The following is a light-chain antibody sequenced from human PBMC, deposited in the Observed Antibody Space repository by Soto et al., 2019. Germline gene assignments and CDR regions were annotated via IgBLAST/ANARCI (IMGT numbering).Light chain of an antibody. V-gene: IGLV1-40*01. CDR3: QSYDSSLSGYV. CDR2: ANI. CDR1: SSNIGANYD. J-gene: IGLJ1*01. Sequence: QSALTPPPSVSGAPGQRVTISCTGSSSNIGANYDVHWYQQLPGTAPKLLIYANINRPSGVPGRFSGSKSGTSASLAITGLQAEDEADYYCQSYDSSLSGYVFGTGTKLTVL.